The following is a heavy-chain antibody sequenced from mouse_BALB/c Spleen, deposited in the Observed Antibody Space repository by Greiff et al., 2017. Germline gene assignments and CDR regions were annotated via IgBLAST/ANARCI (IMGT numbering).Heavy chain of an antibody. Sequence: VQLVESGPGLVQPSQSLSITCTVSGFSLTSYGVHWVRQSPGKGLEWLGVIWSGGSTDYNAAFISRLSISKDNSKSQVFFKMNSLQANDTAIYYCANYGNYGGFAYWGQGTLVTVSA. CDR1: GFSLTSYG. CDR2: IWSGGST. V-gene: IGHV2-2*02. J-gene: IGHJ3*01. CDR3: ANYGNYGGFAY. D-gene: IGHD2-1*01.